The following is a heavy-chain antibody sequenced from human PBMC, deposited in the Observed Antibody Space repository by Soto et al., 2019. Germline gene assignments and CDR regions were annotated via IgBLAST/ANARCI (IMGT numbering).Heavy chain of an antibody. V-gene: IGHV3-13*04. CDR2: IGTAGDT. J-gene: IGHJ6*02. CDR1: GFTFSSYD. Sequence: EVQLVESGGGLVQPGGSLRLSCAASGFTFSSYDMHWVRQATGKGLEWVSAIGTAGDTYYPGSVKGRFTISRENAKNSLYLKMISLRAGDTAVYYCARGRYYYGMDVGGQGTTVTVSS. CDR3: ARGRYYYGMDV.